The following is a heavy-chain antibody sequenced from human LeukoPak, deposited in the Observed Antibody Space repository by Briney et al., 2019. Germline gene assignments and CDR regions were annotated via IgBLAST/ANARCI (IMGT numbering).Heavy chain of an antibody. CDR2: IYYSGST. J-gene: IGHJ6*02. CDR3: ARVPVVVVPAASRYYYYYYGMDV. D-gene: IGHD2-2*01. CDR1: GGSVSSGSYY. Sequence: PSETLSLTCTVSGGSVSSGSYYWSWIRQPPGTGLEWIGYIYYSGSTNYNPSLKSRVTISVDTSKNQFSLKLSSVTAADTAVYYCARVPVVVVPAASRYYYYYYGMDVWGQGTTVTVSS. V-gene: IGHV4-61*01.